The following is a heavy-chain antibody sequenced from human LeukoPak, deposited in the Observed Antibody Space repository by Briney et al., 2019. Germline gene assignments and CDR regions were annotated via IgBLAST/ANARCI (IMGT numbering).Heavy chain of an antibody. D-gene: IGHD3-9*01. J-gene: IGHJ4*02. CDR2: ISAYNGHT. Sequence: ASVKVSCKASNYTFTTYGISWMRQAPGQEFEWMGWISAYNGHTYYVQKFRDRMTMTTDTSTSTAYLELRSLTSDDTAAYYCARSPPTGYLYFFDYWGQGTLVTVSS. CDR3: ARSPPTGYLYFFDY. CDR1: NYTFTTYG. V-gene: IGHV1-18*01.